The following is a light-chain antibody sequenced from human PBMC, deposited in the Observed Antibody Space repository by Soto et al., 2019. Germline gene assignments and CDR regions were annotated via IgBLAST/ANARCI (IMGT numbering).Light chain of an antibody. CDR3: QQYNNWVT. CDR1: QSVTSN. V-gene: IGKV3D-15*01. J-gene: IGKJ4*01. CDR2: GAS. Sequence: EIVMTQSPATLSVSPGESATLSCRASQSVTSNLAWYHQKPGQAPRLLIYGASTRATGIPARFSGSGSGTEFTLTISSLQSEDFAVYYCQQYNNWVTFGGGTKVEIQ.